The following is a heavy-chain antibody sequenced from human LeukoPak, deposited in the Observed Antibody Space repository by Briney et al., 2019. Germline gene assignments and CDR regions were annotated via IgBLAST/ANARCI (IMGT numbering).Heavy chain of an antibody. J-gene: IGHJ1*01. D-gene: IGHD2/OR15-2a*01. V-gene: IGHV4-39*07. CDR2: IYYSGST. CDR1: GGSISSSSYY. Sequence: SETLSLTCTASGGSISSSSYYWGWIRQPPGKGLEWIGSIYYSGSTYYNPSLKSRVTISVDTSKNQFSLKLSSVTAADTAVYYCARFNRSAEYFQHWGQGTLVTVSS. CDR3: ARFNRSAEYFQH.